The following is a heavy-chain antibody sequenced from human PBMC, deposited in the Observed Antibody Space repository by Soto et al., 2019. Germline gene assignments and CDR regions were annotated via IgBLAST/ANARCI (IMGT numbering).Heavy chain of an antibody. CDR2: IKSKTDGGTT. V-gene: IGHV3-15*07. CDR1: GFTFDKVW. Sequence: EVQLVESGGGLVKPGGSLRLSCAVSGFTFDKVWMNWVRQAQGKGLEWVGRIKSKTDGGTTDSAAPMKGRFTISRDDTKNMLYLQMNSLKTEHTGMYFCTTGRDDLLYWGQGTLVTVSS. CDR3: TTGRDDLLY. D-gene: IGHD1-26*01. J-gene: IGHJ4*02.